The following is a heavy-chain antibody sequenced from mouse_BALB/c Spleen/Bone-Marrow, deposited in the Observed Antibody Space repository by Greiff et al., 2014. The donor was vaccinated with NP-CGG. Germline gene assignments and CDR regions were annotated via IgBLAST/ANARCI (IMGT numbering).Heavy chain of an antibody. CDR3: TRGLGWFGY. J-gene: IGHJ3*01. Sequence: EVMLVESGGDLVKPGGSLRLSCAASGFTFSDYYMYWIRQTPEKRLEWVATISDGSSYTNYADSVKGRFTISRDNAKNNLYLQMSSLKSEDTAMYYCTRGLGWFGYWGQGTLVTVSA. V-gene: IGHV5-4*02. D-gene: IGHD4-1*01. CDR1: GFTFSDYY. CDR2: ISDGSSYT.